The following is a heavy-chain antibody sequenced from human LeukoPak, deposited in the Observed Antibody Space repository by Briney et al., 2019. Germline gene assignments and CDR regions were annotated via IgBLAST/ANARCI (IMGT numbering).Heavy chain of an antibody. CDR3: ARRGWFGELFPANY. D-gene: IGHD3-10*01. J-gene: IGHJ4*02. CDR2: IKQDGSEK. Sequence: GGSLRLSCAASGFTFSDFWMTWARQAPGKGLEWVANIKQDGSEKYYVDSVRGRFTISRDNARNSLYLQMNSLRAEDTAVYYCARRGWFGELFPANYWGQGTLVTVSS. V-gene: IGHV3-7*01. CDR1: GFTFSDFW.